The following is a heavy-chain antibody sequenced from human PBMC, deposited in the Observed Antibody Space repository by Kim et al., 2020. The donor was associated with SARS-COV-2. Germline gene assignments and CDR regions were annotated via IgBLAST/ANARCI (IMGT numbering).Heavy chain of an antibody. CDR2: SRSSTI. CDR3: AAQLDY. V-gene: IGHV3-48*01. D-gene: IGHD2-2*01. Sequence: SRSSTIYYADSVKGRFTISRDNAKNSLYLQMNSLRAEDTAMYYCAAQLDYWGQGALVTVSS. J-gene: IGHJ4*02.